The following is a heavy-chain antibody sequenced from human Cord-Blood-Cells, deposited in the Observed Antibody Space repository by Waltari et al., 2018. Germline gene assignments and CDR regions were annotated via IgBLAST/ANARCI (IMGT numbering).Heavy chain of an antibody. Sequence: EVQLVESGGGLVKPGGSLRLSCAASGFTFSSYSMNWVRQAPGKGLEWVSTISSSISYIYYADSVKGRFTISRDNAKNSLYLQMNSLRAEDTAVYYCARVKSSSSFAFDIWGQGTMVTVSS. V-gene: IGHV3-21*01. J-gene: IGHJ3*02. CDR1: GFTFSSYS. CDR2: ISSSISYI. CDR3: ARVKSSSSFAFDI. D-gene: IGHD6-6*01.